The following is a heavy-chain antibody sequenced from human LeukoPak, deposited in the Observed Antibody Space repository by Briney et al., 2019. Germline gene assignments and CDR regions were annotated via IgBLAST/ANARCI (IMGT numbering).Heavy chain of an antibody. V-gene: IGHV4-34*01. CDR3: ARGVGKKWEF. J-gene: IGHJ4*02. Sequence: SETLSLTCAVYGGSFSGYYWSWIRQPPGKGLEWIGEINHSGGTSYNPSLKSRVTISIDTSKNQFPLRVSSVTAADTAVYYCARGVGKKWEFGGQGTLVTVSS. D-gene: IGHD1-26*01. CDR2: INHSGGT. CDR1: GGSFSGYY.